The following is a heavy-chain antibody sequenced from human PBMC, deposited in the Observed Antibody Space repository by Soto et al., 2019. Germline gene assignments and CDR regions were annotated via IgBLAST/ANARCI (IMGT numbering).Heavy chain of an antibody. J-gene: IGHJ4*01. Sequence: QLQLQESGPGLVKPSGTLSLTCPVSGDSISNSSYSRGWILQPPGKGLELIGISYYTGSTYYNSSLKSRLTIAVDTSKNQFSLRLSSVTAADTGVYYCARHLKKGISAIRGVDYWGHGTPVTVPS. CDR2: SYYTGST. D-gene: IGHD1-26*01. CDR1: GDSISNSSYS. CDR3: ARHLKKGISAIRGVDY. V-gene: IGHV4-39*01.